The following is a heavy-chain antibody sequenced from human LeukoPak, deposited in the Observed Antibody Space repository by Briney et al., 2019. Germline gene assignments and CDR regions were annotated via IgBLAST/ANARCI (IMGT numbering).Heavy chain of an antibody. J-gene: IGHJ6*03. CDR1: GYTLTELS. D-gene: IGHD3/OR15-3a*01. V-gene: IGHV1-24*01. CDR3: ARDEDWPPYYYMDV. Sequence: ASVKVSCKVSGYTLTELSMHWVRQAPGKGLEWMGGFDPEDGETIYAQKFQGRVTMTEDTSTDTAYMQLSSLRSEDTAVYYCARDEDWPPYYYMDVWGKGTTVTVSS. CDR2: FDPEDGET.